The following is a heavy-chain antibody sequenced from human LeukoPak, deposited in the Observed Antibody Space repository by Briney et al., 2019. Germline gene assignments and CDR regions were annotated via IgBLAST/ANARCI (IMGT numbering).Heavy chain of an antibody. Sequence: PGESLTLSCAASGFTFSSHWMSWVRQAPGKGPEWVAHIKPDGSGKYYVDSMEGRFSISRDNAKNSLFLQMSSLRAEDTAVYYCARPSCSGGTCFDYWGHGVLVTVSS. J-gene: IGHJ4*01. CDR3: ARPSCSGGTCFDY. D-gene: IGHD2-15*01. CDR1: GFTFSSHW. CDR2: IKPDGSGK. V-gene: IGHV3-7*03.